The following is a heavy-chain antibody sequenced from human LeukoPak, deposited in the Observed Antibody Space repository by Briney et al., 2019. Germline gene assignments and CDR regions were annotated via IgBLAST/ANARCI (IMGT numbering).Heavy chain of an antibody. Sequence: ASVKVSCKASGGTFSSYAISWVRQAPGQGLEWMGRIIPILGIANYAQKFQGRVTITADKSTSTAYMELSSLRSEDTAVYYCARASYGGIDYYYYYGMDVWGQGTTVTVSS. J-gene: IGHJ6*02. CDR2: IIPILGIA. CDR1: GGTFSSYA. CDR3: ARASYGGIDYYYYYGMDV. D-gene: IGHD4-23*01. V-gene: IGHV1-69*04.